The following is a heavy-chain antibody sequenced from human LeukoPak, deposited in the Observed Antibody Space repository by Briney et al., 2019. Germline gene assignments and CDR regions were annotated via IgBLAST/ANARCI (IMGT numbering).Heavy chain of an antibody. Sequence: SETLSLTCTVSGGSISSYYWNWIRQPPGKGLEWIGYIYYSGSTNYNTSLKSRVIISIDTSKNQISLKLSSVTAADTAVYYCARVLYGGRAYWGQGTLVTVSS. V-gene: IGHV4-59*12. CDR3: ARVLYGGRAY. CDR2: IYYSGST. CDR1: GGSISSYY. D-gene: IGHD4-23*01. J-gene: IGHJ4*02.